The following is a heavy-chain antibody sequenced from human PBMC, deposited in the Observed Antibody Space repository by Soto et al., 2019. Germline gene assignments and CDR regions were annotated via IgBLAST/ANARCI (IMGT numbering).Heavy chain of an antibody. V-gene: IGHV6-1*01. D-gene: IGHD3-16*01. CDR2: TYYRSRWYN. Sequence: SQNLSLNCSISGDSVSGNSAAWNWIRQSPSIGLEWLGRTYYRSRWYNDYAVSVKSRITVTPDTSKNQLSLHLNSVTPEDTAVYYCASELPYYVSSDSYLYXWGQGALFTVSX. CDR1: GDSVSGNSAA. CDR3: ASELPYYVSSDSYLYX. J-gene: IGHJ4*02.